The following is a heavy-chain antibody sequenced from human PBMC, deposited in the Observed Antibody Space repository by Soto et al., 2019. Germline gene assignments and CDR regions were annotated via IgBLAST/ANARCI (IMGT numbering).Heavy chain of an antibody. CDR3: AKDLTRQLAYWLDP. Sequence: SVKVSCKASGFSFTGYYIHWLRQAPVQGLEWMGWINAHSGGTEYSQKFQGRVTLTRDTSIATAYLTLTSLTSDDTALYYCAKDLTRQLAYWLDPWGQGTQVTVSS. J-gene: IGHJ5*02. V-gene: IGHV1-2*02. D-gene: IGHD6-6*01. CDR2: INAHSGGT. CDR1: GFSFTGYY.